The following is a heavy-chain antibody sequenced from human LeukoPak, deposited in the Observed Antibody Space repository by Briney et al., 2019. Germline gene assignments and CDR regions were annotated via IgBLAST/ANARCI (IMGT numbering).Heavy chain of an antibody. V-gene: IGHV1-2*02. CDR1: GYTFTGYY. CDR2: INPNSGGT. J-gene: IGHJ4*02. D-gene: IGHD1-26*01. CDR3: ARDEWELLPGGTNY. Sequence: ASVKVSCKASGYTFTGYYMHWVRQAPGQGLEWMGWINPNSGGTNYAQKFQGRVTMTRDTSISTAYMELSRLRSDDTAVYYCARDEWELLPGGTNYWGQGTLVTVSS.